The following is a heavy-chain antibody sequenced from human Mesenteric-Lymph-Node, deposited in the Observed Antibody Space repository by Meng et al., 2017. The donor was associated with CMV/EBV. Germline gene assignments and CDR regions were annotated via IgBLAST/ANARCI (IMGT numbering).Heavy chain of an antibody. CDR3: ARVRGYSSSSYFDY. CDR1: GYSISSGYY. J-gene: IGHJ4*02. V-gene: IGHV4-38-2*02. D-gene: IGHD6-6*01. Sequence: SETLSLTCTVSGYSISSGYYWGWIRQPPGKGLEWIGSIYHSGSTYYNPSLKSRVTISVDTSKNQFSLKLSSVTAADTAVYYCARVRGYSSSSYFDYWGQGTLVTVSS. CDR2: IYHSGST.